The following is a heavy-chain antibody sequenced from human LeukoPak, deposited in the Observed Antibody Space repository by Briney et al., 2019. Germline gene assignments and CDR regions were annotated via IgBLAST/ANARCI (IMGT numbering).Heavy chain of an antibody. D-gene: IGHD2-21*02. J-gene: IGHJ4*02. Sequence: SETLSLTCAVYGLSFSGYYWSWIRQPPGKGLEWVGEINHSGSTNYNPSLKSRVTISVDRSKNQFSLKLSSVTAADTAVYYCARGRGIVVVTAIISKYYFDYWGQGTLVTVSS. CDR3: ARGRGIVVVTAIISKYYFDY. V-gene: IGHV4-34*01. CDR1: GLSFSGYY. CDR2: INHSGST.